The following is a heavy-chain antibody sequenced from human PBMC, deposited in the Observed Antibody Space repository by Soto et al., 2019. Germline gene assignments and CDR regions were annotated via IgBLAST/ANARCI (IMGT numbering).Heavy chain of an antibody. CDR1: GFTFSGSA. J-gene: IGHJ6*04. Sequence: GGSLRLSCAASGFTFSGSAMHWVRQASGKGLEWVGRIRSKANSYATAYAASVKGRFTISRDDSKNTAYLQMNSLKTEDTAVYYCTRHVPNYDFWSGFDGSSEDVWGKGTTVTVSS. D-gene: IGHD3-3*01. CDR3: TRHVPNYDFWSGFDGSSEDV. V-gene: IGHV3-73*01. CDR2: IRSKANSYAT.